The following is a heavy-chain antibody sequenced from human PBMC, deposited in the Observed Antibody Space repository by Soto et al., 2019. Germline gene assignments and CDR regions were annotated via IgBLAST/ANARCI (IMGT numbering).Heavy chain of an antibody. J-gene: IGHJ6*02. CDR3: ARDRGAYCGGDCYSLGVTYYYYGMDV. Sequence: SETLSLTCTVSGGSISSGDYYWSWIRQPPGKGLEWIGYIYYSGSTYYNPSLKSRVTISVDASKNQFSLKLSSVTAADTAVYYCARDRGAYCGGDCYSLGVTYYYYGMDVWGQGTTVTVSS. CDR1: GGSISSGDYY. CDR2: IYYSGST. V-gene: IGHV4-30-4*01. D-gene: IGHD2-21*02.